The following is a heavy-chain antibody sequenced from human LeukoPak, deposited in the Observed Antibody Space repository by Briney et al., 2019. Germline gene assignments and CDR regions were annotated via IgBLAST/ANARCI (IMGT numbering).Heavy chain of an antibody. D-gene: IGHD3-22*01. Sequence: GGSLRLSCAPSGFTFSRHGMHWVRQAPGKGLEWVAIISNDGSRKYYAHSVEGRFTISRDNSKNTLYLQMDSLRSEDTAVYYCARGPRLKYYDSSDGQRYFQHWGQGTLVTVSS. CDR1: GFTFSRHG. J-gene: IGHJ1*01. CDR2: ISNDGSRK. V-gene: IGHV3-30*03. CDR3: ARGPRLKYYDSSDGQRYFQH.